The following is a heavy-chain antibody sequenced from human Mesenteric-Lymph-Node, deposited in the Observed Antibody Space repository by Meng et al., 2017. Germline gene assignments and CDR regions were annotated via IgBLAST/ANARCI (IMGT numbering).Heavy chain of an antibody. CDR3: ERHIRWDYNFDY. CDR1: GGSISSYY. D-gene: IGHD4-23*01. J-gene: IGHJ4*02. V-gene: IGHV4-59*08. Sequence: QVQLQESGPGLVKPSETLSLTCTVSGGSISSYYWNWIRQPPGKGLEWIGYIYYSGSTNYNPSLKTRVTISVDTSRNHFSLELSSVTDANTAVYYCERHIRWDYNFDYWGQGALVTVSS. CDR2: IYYSGST.